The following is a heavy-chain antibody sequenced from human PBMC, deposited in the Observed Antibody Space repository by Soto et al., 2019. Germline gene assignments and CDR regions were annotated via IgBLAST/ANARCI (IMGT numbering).Heavy chain of an antibody. CDR1: GFTFDDYT. V-gene: IGHV3-43*01. CDR2: ISWDGGST. D-gene: IGHD3-10*01. J-gene: IGHJ6*02. CDR3: AKGQYYYGSGSYHFPMDV. Sequence: GGSLRLSCAASGFTFDDYTMHWVRQAPGKGLEWVSLISWDGGSTYYADSVKGRFTISRDNSKNSLYLQMNSLRTEDTALYYCAKGQYYYGSGSYHFPMDVWGQGTTVTVSS.